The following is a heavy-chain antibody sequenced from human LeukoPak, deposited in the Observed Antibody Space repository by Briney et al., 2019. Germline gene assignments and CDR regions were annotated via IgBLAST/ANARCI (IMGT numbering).Heavy chain of an antibody. D-gene: IGHD6-13*01. V-gene: IGHV1-2*02. CDR3: AMPPTYSSSWYS. CDR1: GYTFTGYY. J-gene: IGHJ4*02. CDR2: INPNSGGT. Sequence: ASVKASCKASGYTFTGYYMHWVRQAPGQGLEWMGWINPNSGGTNYAQKFQGRVTVTRDTSISTAYMELSRLRSDDTAVYYCAMPPTYSSSWYSWGQGTLVTVSS.